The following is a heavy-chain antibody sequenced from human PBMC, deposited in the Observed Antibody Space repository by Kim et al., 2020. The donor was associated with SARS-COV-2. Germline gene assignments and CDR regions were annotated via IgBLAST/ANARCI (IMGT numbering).Heavy chain of an antibody. J-gene: IGHJ6*02. D-gene: IGHD2-15*01. CDR1: GFTFSSYA. V-gene: IGHV3-30*04. Sequence: GGSLRLSCAASGFTFSSYAMHWVRQAPGKGLEWVAVISYDGSNKYYADSVKGRFTISRDNSKNTLYLQMNSLRAEDTAVYYCARDPGVVAATPDYYYYGMDVWGQGTTVTVSS. CDR3: ARDPGVVAATPDYYYYGMDV. CDR2: ISYDGSNK.